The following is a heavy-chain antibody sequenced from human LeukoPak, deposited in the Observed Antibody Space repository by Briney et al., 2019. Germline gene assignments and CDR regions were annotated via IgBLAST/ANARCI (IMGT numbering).Heavy chain of an antibody. CDR1: GYTFTGYY. Sequence: GASVKVSCKASGYTFTGYYMHWVRQAPGQGLEWMGWINPNSGGTNYARKFQGRVTMTRDTSISTAYMELSRLRSDDTAVYYCARGSSNSIMITFGGVIVPFDYWGQGTLVTVSS. J-gene: IGHJ4*02. D-gene: IGHD3-16*02. V-gene: IGHV1-2*02. CDR3: ARGSSNSIMITFGGVIVPFDY. CDR2: INPNSGGT.